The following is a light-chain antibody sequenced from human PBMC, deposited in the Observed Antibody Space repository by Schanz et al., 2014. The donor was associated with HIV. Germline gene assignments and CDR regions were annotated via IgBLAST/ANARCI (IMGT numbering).Light chain of an antibody. V-gene: IGKV1-17*03. CDR2: AAS. J-gene: IGKJ1*01. CDR3: QQYAVSSWT. CDR1: RDIRNY. Sequence: DIQMTQSPSAMSASVGDRVTITCRASRDIRNYLAWFQLQPGKVPKRLIYAASSLQSGVPPRFSGSGSGTEFTLTISSLQPEDFATYYCQQYAVSSWTFGLGTRV.